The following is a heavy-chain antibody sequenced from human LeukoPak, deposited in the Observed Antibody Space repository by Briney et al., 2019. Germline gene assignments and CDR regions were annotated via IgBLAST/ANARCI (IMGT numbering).Heavy chain of an antibody. CDR3: AKDAGPQQLVFFDS. Sequence: GGSLRLSCAGSGFTFSNFGMAWVRQAPGQGLEWVSTISGSGTNVHQADSVKGRFTISRDNSRSTVYLQMNSLRADDTAVYYCAKDAGPQQLVFFDSWGQGTPVTVSS. D-gene: IGHD6-6*01. J-gene: IGHJ4*02. CDR1: GFTFSNFG. CDR2: ISGSGTNV. V-gene: IGHV3-23*01.